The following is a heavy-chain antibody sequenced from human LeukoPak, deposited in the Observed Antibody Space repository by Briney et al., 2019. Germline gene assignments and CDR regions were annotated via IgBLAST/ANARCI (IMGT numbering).Heavy chain of an antibody. J-gene: IGHJ1*01. CDR1: GDSFSGYY. CDR3: ARSGSYYYAAEYFQH. Sequence: SETLSLTCAVYGDSFSGYYWSWIRQSPGKGLEWIGEINHSGSTNYNPSLKSRVTISVDTSKNQFSLKLRSVTAADTAIYYCARSGSYYYAAEYFQHWGQGTLVTVSS. CDR2: INHSGST. D-gene: IGHD1-26*01. V-gene: IGHV4-34*01.